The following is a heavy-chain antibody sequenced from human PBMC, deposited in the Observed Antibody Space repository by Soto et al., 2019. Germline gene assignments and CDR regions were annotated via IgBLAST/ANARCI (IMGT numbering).Heavy chain of an antibody. Sequence: GWSLRLSCAASGFTFSSYWMSWVRQAPGKGLEWVANIKQDGSEKYYVDSVKGRFTISRDNAKNSLYLQMNSLRAEDTAVYYCARYYDFWSGYTKYNWFDPWGQGTLVTVSS. CDR1: GFTFSSYW. D-gene: IGHD3-3*01. CDR3: ARYYDFWSGYTKYNWFDP. V-gene: IGHV3-7*03. J-gene: IGHJ5*02. CDR2: IKQDGSEK.